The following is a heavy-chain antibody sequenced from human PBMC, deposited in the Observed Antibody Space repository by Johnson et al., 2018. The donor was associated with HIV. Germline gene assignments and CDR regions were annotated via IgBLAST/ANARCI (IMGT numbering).Heavy chain of an antibody. CDR2: INWTGGST. J-gene: IGHJ3*01. D-gene: IGHD3-10*01. CDR3: TRVGEVDALEF. Sequence: VQLVESGGGLVQPGGSLRLSGAASGSTFSDYYMSWNRRAAGKGLEWVSGINWTGGSTDDEDSVKGRFTISKDNAKNSLFLQMNSLRAEDTVLYACTRVGEVDALEFGGPGTMVTVSS. V-gene: IGHV3-20*01. CDR1: GSTFSDYY.